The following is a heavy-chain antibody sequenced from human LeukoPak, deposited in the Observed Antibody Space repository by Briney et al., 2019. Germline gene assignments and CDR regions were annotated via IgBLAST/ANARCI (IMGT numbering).Heavy chain of an antibody. J-gene: IGHJ3*02. Sequence: SETLSLTCTVSGGSISSYYWSWIRQPPGKGLEWIGHIYYSGNTIYNPSLKSRVTISVDTSKNQFSLKLTSVTTADTAVYYCAGEDYFDSSGYASWRFDIWGQGTMVTVSS. CDR2: IYYSGNT. V-gene: IGHV4-59*01. CDR1: GGSISSYY. D-gene: IGHD3-22*01. CDR3: AGEDYFDSSGYASWRFDI.